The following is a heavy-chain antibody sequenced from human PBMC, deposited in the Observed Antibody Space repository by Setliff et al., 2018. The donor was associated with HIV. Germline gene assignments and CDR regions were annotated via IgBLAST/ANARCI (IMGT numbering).Heavy chain of an antibody. CDR2: INPNSGGT. J-gene: IGHJ3*02. CDR1: GYTFTDYY. Sequence: ASVKVSCKASGYTFTDYYIHWVRQAPGQGLEWMGRINPNSGGTNYAQKFQGRVTMTRDRSISTAYMELSRLISADTAVYYCATKVYCTNGVCLDAFDTGGQGTMVTVSS. V-gene: IGHV1-2*06. D-gene: IGHD2-8*01. CDR3: ATKVYCTNGVCLDAFDT.